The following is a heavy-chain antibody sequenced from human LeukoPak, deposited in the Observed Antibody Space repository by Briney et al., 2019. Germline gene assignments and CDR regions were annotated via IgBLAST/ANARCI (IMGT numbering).Heavy chain of an antibody. J-gene: IGHJ4*02. D-gene: IGHD2-2*02. V-gene: IGHV3-23*03. CDR2: IYSGGST. CDR1: GFTFTSYA. CDR3: AKDPGHCTSMFCYTNY. Sequence: GGSLKLSCAASGFTFTSYAMTWVRQAPGKGLEWVSVIYSGGSTYYADSVKGRFTISRDNSKNTLYLQMNSLRVEDTAIYYCAKDPGHCTSMFCYTNYWGQGTLVTVSS.